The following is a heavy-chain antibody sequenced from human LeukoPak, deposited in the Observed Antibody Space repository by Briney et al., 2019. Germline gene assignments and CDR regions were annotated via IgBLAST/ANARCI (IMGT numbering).Heavy chain of an antibody. Sequence: GGSLRLSCAASGFTFSSYWMSWVRKAPGKGLEWVANIKQDGSEKYYVDSVKGRFTISRDNAKNSLYLQMNSLRAEDTAVYYCARVRAGGHLDYWGQGTLVTVSS. J-gene: IGHJ4*02. V-gene: IGHV3-7*01. D-gene: IGHD3-10*01. CDR3: ARVRAGGHLDY. CDR1: GFTFSSYW. CDR2: IKQDGSEK.